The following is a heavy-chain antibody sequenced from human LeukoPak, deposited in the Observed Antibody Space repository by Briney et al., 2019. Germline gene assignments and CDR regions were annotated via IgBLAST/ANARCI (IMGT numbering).Heavy chain of an antibody. J-gene: IGHJ3*02. CDR3: ARHWGDSPNHSDDLYAFDI. V-gene: IGHV4-61*08. D-gene: IGHD1-14*01. CDR1: GGSVSSGGYY. CDR2: IYYSGST. Sequence: PSETLSLTCTVSGGSVSSGGYYWSWIRQPPGKGLEWIGYIYYSGSTNYNPSLKSRVTISVDTSKNQFSLKLSSVTAADTAVYYCARHWGDSPNHSDDLYAFDIWGQGTMVTVSS.